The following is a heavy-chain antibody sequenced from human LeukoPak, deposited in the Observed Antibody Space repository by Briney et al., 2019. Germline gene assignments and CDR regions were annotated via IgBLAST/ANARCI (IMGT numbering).Heavy chain of an antibody. V-gene: IGHV3-30-3*01. CDR3: ARHYGP. D-gene: IGHD3-16*01. CDR1: GFTFSNYA. Sequence: GGSLRLSCAASGFTFSNYAIHWVRQTPGKGLEWVALISFDGSNKYYADSVKGRFTVSRDNSQDTLYLQMNSLRAEDTAVYYCARHYGPWGQGTLVTVSS. CDR2: ISFDGSNK. J-gene: IGHJ5*02.